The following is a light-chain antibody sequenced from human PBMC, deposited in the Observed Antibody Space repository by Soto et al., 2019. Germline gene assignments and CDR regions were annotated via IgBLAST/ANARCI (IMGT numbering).Light chain of an antibody. J-gene: IGKJ4*01. CDR1: QAIGNY. V-gene: IGKV1-27*01. CDR2: AAS. Sequence: DIQMTQSPSSLSASVGDRVTITCRSSQAIGNYLAWYQQKPGKVPQLLLYAASALHSGVPSRFSGSGSGTDFTLTISGLQPEDVATYFCQEYKSAPALTFGGGTKVEIK. CDR3: QEYKSAPALT.